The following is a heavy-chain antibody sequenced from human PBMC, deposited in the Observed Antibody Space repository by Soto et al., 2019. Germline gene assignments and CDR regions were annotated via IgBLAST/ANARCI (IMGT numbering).Heavy chain of an antibody. J-gene: IGHJ6*02. D-gene: IGHD3-9*01. CDR3: ASGRALRYFDWLRDYGMDV. Sequence: GGSLILSCAASGFTFSSYAMHWVRQAPGKGLEWVAVISYDGSNKYYADSVKGRFTISRDNSKNTLYLQMNSLRAEDTAVYYCASGRALRYFDWLRDYGMDVWGQGTTVTVSS. CDR2: ISYDGSNK. CDR1: GFTFSSYA. V-gene: IGHV3-30-3*01.